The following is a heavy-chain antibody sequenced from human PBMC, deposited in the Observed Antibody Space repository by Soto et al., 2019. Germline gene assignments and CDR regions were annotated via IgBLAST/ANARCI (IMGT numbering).Heavy chain of an antibody. CDR3: AADPYCGGDCYFDY. V-gene: IGHV1-58*01. J-gene: IGHJ4*02. CDR2: IVVGTGST. Sequence: GASVKVSCKTSGFTFFTSAVQWVRQARGQGLEWIGCIVVGTGSTNYAQKFQERVTITRDMSTNTAYMELTSLRSEDTAVYDCAADPYCGGDCYFDYGGQGIMVPVSS. CDR1: GFTFFTSA. D-gene: IGHD2-21*02.